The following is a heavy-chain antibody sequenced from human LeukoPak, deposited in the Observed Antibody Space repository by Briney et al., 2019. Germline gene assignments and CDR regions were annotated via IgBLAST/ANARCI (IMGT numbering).Heavy chain of an antibody. CDR3: ARDHSIYDYVWGSYRAPDY. CDR2: FDPEDGET. CDR1: GYSLTELS. Sequence: ASVKVSCKVSGYSLTELSMYWVRQAPGKGLEWMGGFDPEDGETMYAQKLQGRVTMTTDTSTSTAYMELRSLRSDDTAVYYCARDHSIYDYVWGSYRAPDYWGQGTLVTVSS. D-gene: IGHD3-16*02. V-gene: IGHV1-24*01. J-gene: IGHJ4*02.